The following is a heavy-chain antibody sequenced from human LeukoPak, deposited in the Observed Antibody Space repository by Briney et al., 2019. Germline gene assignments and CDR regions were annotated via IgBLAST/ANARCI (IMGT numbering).Heavy chain of an antibody. J-gene: IGHJ6*03. CDR1: GATFSSYA. CDR2: IIPIFGTA. Sequence: SVKVSCKASGATFSSYAISWVRQAPGQGLEWMGGIIPIFGTANYAQKFQGRVTITTDESTSTAYMELSSLRSEDTAVYYCARVPHGSGSYYNYYYYYMDVWGKGTTVTVSS. D-gene: IGHD3-10*01. CDR3: ARVPHGSGSYYNYYYYYMDV. V-gene: IGHV1-69*05.